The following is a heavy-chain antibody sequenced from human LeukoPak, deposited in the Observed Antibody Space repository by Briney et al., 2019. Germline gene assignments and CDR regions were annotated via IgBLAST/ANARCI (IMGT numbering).Heavy chain of an antibody. J-gene: IGHJ3*02. Sequence: PSETLSLTCTVSGGSISSYYWSWIRQPPGKGLEWIGYIYYSGSTNYNPSLKSRVTISVDTSKNQFSLKLSSVTAADTAVYYCARALLLNAFDIWGQGTMVTVSS. V-gene: IGHV4-59*08. CDR3: ARALLLNAFDI. CDR1: GGSISSYY. D-gene: IGHD2-15*01. CDR2: IYYSGST.